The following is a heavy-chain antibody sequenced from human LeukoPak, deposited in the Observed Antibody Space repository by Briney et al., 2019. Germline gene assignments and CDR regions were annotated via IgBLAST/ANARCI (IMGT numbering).Heavy chain of an antibody. J-gene: IGHJ4*02. Sequence: SETLSLTCAVSGDSINNYFWTWIRQPAGRRLEWIGRLRSSGSTNYNPSLQSRVTMSIDASKNQLSLKLSSVTAADTAVYYCAGGSGWPYDYWGQGTLVTVSS. V-gene: IGHV4-4*07. CDR3: AGGSGWPYDY. CDR1: GDSINNYF. D-gene: IGHD6-19*01. CDR2: LRSSGST.